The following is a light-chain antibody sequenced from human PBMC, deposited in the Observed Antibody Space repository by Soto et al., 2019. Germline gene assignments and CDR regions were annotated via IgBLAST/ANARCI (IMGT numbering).Light chain of an antibody. CDR1: QSITSY. CDR3: QQSYSTPQVT. J-gene: IGKJ4*01. CDR2: ATS. V-gene: IGKV1-39*01. Sequence: DIQMHQSPSSLSASVGARVIITCRASQSITSYLNWYQQKPGKAPKLLIYATSSLQSGVPSRFSDSGSGTDFTLTINRLQPEDFAAYYCQQSYSTPQVTFGGGTKVEIK.